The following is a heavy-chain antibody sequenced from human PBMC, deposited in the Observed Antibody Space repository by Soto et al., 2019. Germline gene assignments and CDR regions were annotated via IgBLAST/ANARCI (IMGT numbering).Heavy chain of an antibody. J-gene: IGHJ6*02. D-gene: IGHD6-13*01. CDR3: GRAHRDLQQLVHYYYSMDV. V-gene: IGHV4-4*02. Sequence: ETPFPTRAVSGGSLSSSNWWGWVRQPPGKGLEWIGEIYHSGSTNYTPSLKRRVTISVDTSKNQFSLKLTSVTAADTAVYYCGRAHRDLQQLVHYYYSMDVWGQGTTVTVSS. CDR1: GGSLSSSNW. CDR2: IYHSGST.